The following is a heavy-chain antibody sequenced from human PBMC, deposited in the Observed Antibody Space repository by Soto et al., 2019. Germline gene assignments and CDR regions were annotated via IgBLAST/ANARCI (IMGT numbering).Heavy chain of an antibody. V-gene: IGHV4-59*01. Sequence: SETLSLTCTVSGGSISTYYWSWIRQPPGKGLEWIGYIYYSGSTSYNPSLKSRVTISLDTSKNQFSLKLSSVTAADTAVYYCARLWDGYIDYWGQGTLVTVSS. CDR1: GGSISTYY. D-gene: IGHD3-16*01. J-gene: IGHJ4*02. CDR2: IYYSGST. CDR3: ARLWDGYIDY.